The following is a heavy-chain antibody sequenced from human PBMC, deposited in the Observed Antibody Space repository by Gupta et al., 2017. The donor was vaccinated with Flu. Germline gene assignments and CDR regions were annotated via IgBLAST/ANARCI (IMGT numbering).Heavy chain of an antibody. CDR3: AVDYYDTKRDYYYYMDV. CDR2: INHSGST. D-gene: IGHD3-22*01. V-gene: IGHV4-34*01. CDR1: GGSFSGYY. J-gene: IGHJ6*03. Sequence: QVQLQQWGAGLLKPSETLSLTCAVYGGSFSGYYWSWILQPPGKGLEWSGEINHSGSTNYNPSLKSRVTISVDTSKNQFSLKLSSVTAADTAVYYCAVDYYDTKRDYYYYMDVWGKGTTVTVSS.